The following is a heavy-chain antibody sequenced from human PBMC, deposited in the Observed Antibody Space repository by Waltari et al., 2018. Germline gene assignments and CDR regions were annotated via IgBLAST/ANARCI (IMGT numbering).Heavy chain of an antibody. CDR3: AREAEPGKGAHWFVP. D-gene: IGHD3-16*01. V-gene: IGHV1-8*01. CDR2: FNPNSGNT. J-gene: IGHJ5*02. Sequence: QAQLVQSGAEMNKLGASVKVSCKGSGYTFTTYDINWVQPAPGQGLEWMGWFNPNSGNTGHAHTFQGRLIMTATTAITTAYMGLPGLTSDDTAVYYCAREAEPGKGAHWFVPWGQGTRVIVSS. CDR1: GYTFTTYD.